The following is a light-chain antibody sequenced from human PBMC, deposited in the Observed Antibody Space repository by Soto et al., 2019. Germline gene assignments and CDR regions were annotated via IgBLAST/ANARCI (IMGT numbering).Light chain of an antibody. Sequence: IVLTQSPGTLSLSPGERATLSCRASQSVSSSYLAWYQQKPGQAPRLLIYGASSRATGIPDRLSGRASGTDFTLTISRLEPADFAVYYCQHYGSSPRTVGQGTNV. CDR1: QSVSSSY. J-gene: IGKJ1*01. CDR2: GAS. V-gene: IGKV3-20*01. CDR3: QHYGSSPRT.